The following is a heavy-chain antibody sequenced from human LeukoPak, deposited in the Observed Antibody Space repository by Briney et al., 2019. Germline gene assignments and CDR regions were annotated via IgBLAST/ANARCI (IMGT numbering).Heavy chain of an antibody. CDR1: GFTFSNFN. J-gene: IGHJ4*02. CDR2: ISTSSSTI. D-gene: IGHD2-2*01. CDR3: ARDIVVVPAAHFDY. V-gene: IGHV3-48*01. Sequence: GGSLRLSCAASGFTFSNFNMNWVRQAPGKGLEWVSYISTSSSTIYYADSVKGRFTISRDNAKNSLFLQMNSLRAEDTAVYYCARDIVVVPAAHFDYWGQGTLVTVSS.